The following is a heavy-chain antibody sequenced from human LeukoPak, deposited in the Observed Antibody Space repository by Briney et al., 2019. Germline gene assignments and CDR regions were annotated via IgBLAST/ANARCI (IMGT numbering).Heavy chain of an antibody. J-gene: IGHJ5*02. V-gene: IGHV4-39*07. CDR1: GGSISSSSYY. D-gene: IGHD5-18*01. CDR3: ARGFGYHFDP. CDR2: TYYSGST. Sequence: PSETLSLTCTVSGGSISSSSYYWGWIRQPPGKGLEWIGSTYYSGSTYYNPSLKSRVTISVDTSKNQFSLKLSSVTAADTAVYYCARGFGYHFDPWGQGTLVTVSS.